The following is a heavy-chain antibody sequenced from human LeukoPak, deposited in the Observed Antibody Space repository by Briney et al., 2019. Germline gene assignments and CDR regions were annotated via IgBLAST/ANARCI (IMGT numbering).Heavy chain of an antibody. CDR3: ARNFNHFDY. Sequence: GGSLRLSCAAPGFTFSSYWMSWVRQAPGKGPEWVAVISYDGRNKYYTDSVKGRFPISRDNSKNTLYLQMNSLRAEDTAVYYCARNFNHFDYWGQGTLVTVSS. CDR2: ISYDGRNK. D-gene: IGHD1-14*01. CDR1: GFTFSSYW. J-gene: IGHJ4*02. V-gene: IGHV3-30*03.